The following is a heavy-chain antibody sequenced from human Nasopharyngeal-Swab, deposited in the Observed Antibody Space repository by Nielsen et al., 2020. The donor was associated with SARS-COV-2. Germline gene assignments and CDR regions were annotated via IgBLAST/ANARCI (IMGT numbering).Heavy chain of an antibody. D-gene: IGHD3-22*01. V-gene: IGHV3-53*04. J-gene: IGHJ3*02. CDR1: GFTVSSNY. Sequence: GESLKISCAASGFTVSSNYMSWVRQAPGKGLEWVSVIYSGGSTYYADSVKGRFTISRHNSKTTLYLQMNSLRAEDTALYYCAKGGSSGSAFDIWGQGTMVTVSS. CDR3: AKGGSSGSAFDI. CDR2: IYSGGST.